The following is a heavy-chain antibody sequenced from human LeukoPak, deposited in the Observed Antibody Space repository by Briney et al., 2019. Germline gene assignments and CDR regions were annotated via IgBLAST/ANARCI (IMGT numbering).Heavy chain of an antibody. J-gene: IGHJ4*02. CDR2: IYSGGST. D-gene: IGHD3-16*01. Sequence: GGSLRLSCAASGFTVSSNYMSWVRQAPGKGLEWVSDIYSGGSTYYADSVKGRFTISRDNSKNTLYLQMNSPRAEDTAVYYCARDWAWGGFDHWGQGALVTVSS. CDR3: ARDWAWGGFDH. V-gene: IGHV3-66*01. CDR1: GFTVSSNY.